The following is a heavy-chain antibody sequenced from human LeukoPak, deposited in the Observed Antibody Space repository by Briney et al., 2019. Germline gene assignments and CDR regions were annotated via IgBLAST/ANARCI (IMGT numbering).Heavy chain of an antibody. J-gene: IGHJ4*02. Sequence: SETLSLTCTVSGGSISSDSYYWAWIRQPPGKGLEWIASIYYSGSTYYNPPLKSRVTISVDTSRNQFSLKLSSVTAADTAVYYCASLAVAGLSEGYWGQGTLVTVSS. CDR3: ASLAVAGLSEGY. V-gene: IGHV4-39*01. D-gene: IGHD6-19*01. CDR1: GGSISSDSYY. CDR2: IYYSGST.